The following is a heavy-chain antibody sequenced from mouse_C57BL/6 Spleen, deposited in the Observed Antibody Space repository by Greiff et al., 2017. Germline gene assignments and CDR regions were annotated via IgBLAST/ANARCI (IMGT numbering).Heavy chain of an antibody. CDR1: GYTFTSYT. CDR2: INPSSGYT. Sequence: QVHVKQPGAELARPGASVKMSCKASGYTFTSYTMHWVKQRPGQGLEWIGYINPSSGYTKYNQKFKDKATLTADKSSSTAYMQLSSLTSEDSAVYYCARNDYDVLDYGGQGTTLTVSS. D-gene: IGHD2-4*01. CDR3: ARNDYDVLDY. J-gene: IGHJ2*01. V-gene: IGHV1-4*01.